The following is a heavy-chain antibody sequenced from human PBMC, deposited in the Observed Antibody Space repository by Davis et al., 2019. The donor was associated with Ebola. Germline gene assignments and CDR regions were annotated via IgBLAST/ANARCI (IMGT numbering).Heavy chain of an antibody. CDR1: GGSFSGYY. CDR3: ARVGAATGGELDH. D-gene: IGHD3-16*01. CDR2: INHSGST. Sequence: SETLSLTCAVYGGSFSGYYWSWIRQPPGKGLEWIGEINHSGSTNYNPSLKSRVTISVDTSKNQFFLKVNSMTAADTAVYYCARVGAATGGELDHWGQGTLVTVSS. J-gene: IGHJ4*02. V-gene: IGHV4-34*01.